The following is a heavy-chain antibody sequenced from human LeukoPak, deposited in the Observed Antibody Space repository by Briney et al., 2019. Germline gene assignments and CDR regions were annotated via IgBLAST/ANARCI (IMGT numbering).Heavy chain of an antibody. CDR3: AKDLAGAGNLGFDY. V-gene: IGHV3-33*06. J-gene: IGHJ4*02. CDR2: IWYDGSNK. D-gene: IGHD6-19*01. CDR1: GFTSTTYG. Sequence: GRSLRLSCAASGFTSTTYGMHWVRRAPGKGLEWVAVIWYDGSNKYYADSVKGRFTISRDNSKNTLYLQMNSLRAEDTALYYCAKDLAGAGNLGFDYWGQGTLVTVSS.